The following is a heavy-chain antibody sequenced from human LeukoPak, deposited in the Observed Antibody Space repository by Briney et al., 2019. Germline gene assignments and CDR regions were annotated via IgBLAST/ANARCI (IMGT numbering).Heavy chain of an antibody. D-gene: IGHD3-10*01. CDR2: ISYDGSNK. Sequence: PGGSLRLSCAASGFTFSSYAMHWVRQAPGKGLEWVAVISYDGSNKYYADSVKGRFTISRDNSKNTLYLQMNSLRAEDTAVYYCARVRLHYGWFDPWGQGTLVTVSS. CDR3: ARVRLHYGWFDP. J-gene: IGHJ5*02. CDR1: GFTFSSYA. V-gene: IGHV3-30*04.